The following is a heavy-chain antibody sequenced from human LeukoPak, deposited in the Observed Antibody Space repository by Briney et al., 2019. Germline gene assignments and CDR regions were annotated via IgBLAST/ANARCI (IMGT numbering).Heavy chain of an antibody. Sequence: SETLSLTCTVSGYSISSSSYYWGWIRQPPGKGLEWIGSIYYSGSTYYNPSLKSRVTISVDTSKNQFSLKLSSVTAADTAVYYCARRDCSGGSCYFDYWGQGTLVTVS. J-gene: IGHJ4*02. CDR2: IYYSGST. D-gene: IGHD2-15*01. V-gene: IGHV4-39*07. CDR1: GYSISSSSYY. CDR3: ARRDCSGGSCYFDY.